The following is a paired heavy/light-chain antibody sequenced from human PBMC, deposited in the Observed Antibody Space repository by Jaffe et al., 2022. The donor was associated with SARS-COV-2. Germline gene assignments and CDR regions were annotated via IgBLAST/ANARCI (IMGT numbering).Heavy chain of an antibody. CDR1: GFTFEDYV. CDR2: MTRDYAII. V-gene: IGHV3-9*01. CDR3: VKGGYGGCFDH. Sequence: EVQLVESGGALAQPGGSLTLSCTASGFTFEDYVMHWVRQVPGKGLEWVSGMTRDYAIIGSAESVKGRFTIARDNAKNSLSLYMDSLRDDDTATYYCVKGGYGGCFDHWGQGTLVTISS. D-gene: IGHD4-17*01. J-gene: IGHJ5*02.
Light chain of an antibody. CDR3: QQSYIRPPT. Sequence: DIQMTQSPSSLSASVGDRVTITCRANQSINTYLNWYQQKPGKAPKLLIYAAHTLQSGVPSRFSCAGSGTDFTLTINNLQPEDFATYHCQQSYIRPPTFGQGTKLAI. V-gene: IGKV1-39*01. CDR1: QSINTY. CDR2: AAH. J-gene: IGKJ2*01.